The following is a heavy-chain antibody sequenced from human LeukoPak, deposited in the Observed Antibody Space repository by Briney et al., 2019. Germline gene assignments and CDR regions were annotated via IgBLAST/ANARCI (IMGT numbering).Heavy chain of an antibody. D-gene: IGHD3-22*01. V-gene: IGHV3-7*03. CDR2: IKQGGSEK. CDR3: ARVPWGSSGYYYYY. J-gene: IGHJ4*02. CDR1: GFTFSSYW. Sequence: GGSLRLSCVASGFTFSSYWMSWVRQAPGKGLEWVANIKQGGSEKYYVDSVKGRFTISRDNAKNSLYLQMNSLRAEDTAVYYCARVPWGSSGYYYYYWGQGTLVTVSS.